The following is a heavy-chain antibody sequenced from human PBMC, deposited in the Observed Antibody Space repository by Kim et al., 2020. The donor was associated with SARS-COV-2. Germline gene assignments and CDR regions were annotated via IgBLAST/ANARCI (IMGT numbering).Heavy chain of an antibody. D-gene: IGHD3-3*01. V-gene: IGHV3-11*04. J-gene: IGHJ4*02. Sequence: AVSVKGRFTICRDNAKNSRYLQMNSLRAEDTAVYYCARDNFWSGYFYFDYWGQGTLVNVSS. CDR3: ARDNFWSGYFYFDY.